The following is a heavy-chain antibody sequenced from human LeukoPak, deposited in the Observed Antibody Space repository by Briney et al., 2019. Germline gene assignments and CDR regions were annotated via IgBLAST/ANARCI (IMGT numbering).Heavy chain of an antibody. CDR1: GGSISSYY. CDR3: AITPSILGVVYMDV. J-gene: IGHJ6*03. CDR2: IYYSGST. D-gene: IGHD3-3*01. V-gene: IGHV4-59*01. Sequence: WESLSLTWTVSGGSISSYYWSWIRQPPGKGLEWIGYIYYSGSTTYNPSLKRRLSISVGTTTNQSSLRLRSVTAAEPAVSYCAITPSILGVVYMDVWGKGTTVTVSS.